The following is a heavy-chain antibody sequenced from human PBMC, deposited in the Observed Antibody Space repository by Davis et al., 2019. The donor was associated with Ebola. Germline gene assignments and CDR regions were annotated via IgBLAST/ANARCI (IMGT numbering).Heavy chain of an antibody. D-gene: IGHD3-22*01. CDR3: ARVDSSGSPDY. J-gene: IGHJ4*02. V-gene: IGHV3-23*01. CDR1: GFTFSSYA. Sequence: GESLKISCAASGFTFSSYAMSWVRQAPGKGLEWVSAISGSGGSTYYADSVKGRFTISRDNSKNTLYLQMNSLRAEDTAVYYCARVDSSGSPDYWGQGTLVTVSS. CDR2: ISGSGGST.